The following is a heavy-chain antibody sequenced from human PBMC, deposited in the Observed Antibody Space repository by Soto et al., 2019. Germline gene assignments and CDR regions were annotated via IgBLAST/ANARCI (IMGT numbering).Heavy chain of an antibody. CDR3: ARSREFDY. Sequence: SETLSLTCGVSGGSLSGATYSWNWIRQPPGKGLEWIGYIFPSGTTYYNPSLKSRVTISIDVSKNQFSLSLRSLTAADTAVYYCARSREFDYWGQGTLVTVSS. V-gene: IGHV4-30-2*01. J-gene: IGHJ4*02. CDR2: IFPSGTT. CDR1: GGSLSGATYS.